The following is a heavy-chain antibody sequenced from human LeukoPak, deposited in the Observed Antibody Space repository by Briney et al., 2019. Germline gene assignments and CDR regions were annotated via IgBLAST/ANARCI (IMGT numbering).Heavy chain of an antibody. CDR2: IYPGDSDT. CDR3: ASRDGYNFFDF. V-gene: IGHV5-51*01. J-gene: IGHJ4*02. CDR1: GYVFTSNW. Sequence: PGESLKISCKASGYVFTSNWIGWVRQMPGKGLEWMGIIYPGDSDTRYSPSFQGQVAISADKSISTAYLQWSSLQASDTAMYYCASRDGYNFFDFWGQGTLVTVSS. D-gene: IGHD5-24*01.